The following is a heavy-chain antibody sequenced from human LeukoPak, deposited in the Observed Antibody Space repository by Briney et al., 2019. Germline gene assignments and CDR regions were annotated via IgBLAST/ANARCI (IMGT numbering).Heavy chain of an antibody. CDR2: IKQDGSEK. CDR1: GFTFSSYW. D-gene: IGHD2-15*01. J-gene: IGHJ3*02. V-gene: IGHV3-7*01. Sequence: GGSLRLSCAASGFTFSSYWMSWVRQAPGKGLEWVANIKQDGSEKYYVDSVKGRFTISRDNAKNSLYLQMNSLRAEDTAVYYCARSPLLSRDAFDIWGQGTMVTVSS. CDR3: ARSPLLSRDAFDI.